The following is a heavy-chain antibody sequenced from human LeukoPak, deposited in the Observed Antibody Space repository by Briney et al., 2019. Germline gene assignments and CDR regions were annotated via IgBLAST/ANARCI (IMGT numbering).Heavy chain of an antibody. CDR1: GFSFGSYG. Sequence: GSLRLSCTASGFSFGSYGMHWVRQAPGKGLQWISYISVSSSTINYADSVRGRFTTSRDNAKNSLFLQLTSLRAEDTAVYYCANNAGAARGPLDYWGQGTLVTVSS. D-gene: IGHD6-6*01. CDR3: ANNAGAARGPLDY. V-gene: IGHV3-48*01. CDR2: ISVSSSTI. J-gene: IGHJ4*02.